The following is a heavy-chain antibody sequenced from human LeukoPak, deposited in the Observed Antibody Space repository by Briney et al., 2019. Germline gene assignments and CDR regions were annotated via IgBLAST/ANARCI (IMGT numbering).Heavy chain of an antibody. Sequence: ASVKVSCKASGDTFTSYDINWVRQAAGQGLEWMGFMTPNSGNTGYAQKLQGRVTMTRNNSISTAYMELSSLRSEDTAVYYCARFRYDYGDGPDYWGQGTLVTVSS. CDR1: GDTFTSYD. D-gene: IGHD4/OR15-4a*01. V-gene: IGHV1-8*01. J-gene: IGHJ4*02. CDR3: ARFRYDYGDGPDY. CDR2: MTPNSGNT.